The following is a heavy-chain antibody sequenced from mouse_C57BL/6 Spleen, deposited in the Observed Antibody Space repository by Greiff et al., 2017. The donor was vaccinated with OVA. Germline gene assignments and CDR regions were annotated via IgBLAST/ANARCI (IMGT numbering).Heavy chain of an antibody. Sequence: QVQLKQPGAELVMPGASVKLSCKASGYTFTSYWMHWVKQRPGQGLEWIGEIDPSDSYTNYNQKFKGKSTLTVDKSSSTAYMQLSSLTSEDSAVYYCARRVPNWYFDVWGTGTTVTVSS. CDR3: ARRVPNWYFDV. CDR1: GYTFTSYW. CDR2: IDPSDSYT. J-gene: IGHJ1*03. D-gene: IGHD2-14*01. V-gene: IGHV1-69*01.